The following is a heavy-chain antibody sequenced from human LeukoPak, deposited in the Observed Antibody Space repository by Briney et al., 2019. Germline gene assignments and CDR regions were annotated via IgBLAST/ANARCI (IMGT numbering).Heavy chain of an antibody. D-gene: IGHD3-3*01. J-gene: IGHJ6*02. CDR2: INPSGGST. CDR3: ARDPRVFGVVISRRLDYYYGMDV. CDR1: GYTFTSYY. V-gene: IGHV1-46*01. Sequence: VASVKVSCKASGYTFTSYYMHWVRQAPGQGLEWMGIINPSGGSTSYAQKFQGRVTMTTDTSTSTAYMELRSLRSDDTAVYYCARDPRVFGVVISRRLDYYYGMDVWGQGTTVTVSS.